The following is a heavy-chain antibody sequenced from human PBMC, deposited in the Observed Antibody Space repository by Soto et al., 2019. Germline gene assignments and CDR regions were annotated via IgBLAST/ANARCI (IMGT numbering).Heavy chain of an antibody. CDR2: IYYSGST. CDR3: AREMGRSCGWHYYGMDV. D-gene: IGHD6-19*01. CDR1: GGSVSSGSYY. V-gene: IGHV4-61*01. Sequence: PSGTLSLTCTVSGGSVSSGSYYWSWIRQPPGKGLEWIGYIYYSGSTNYNPSLKSRVTISVDTSKNQSSLKLSSVTAADTAVYYCAREMGRSCGWHYYGMDVCGQGATVTVSS. J-gene: IGHJ6*02.